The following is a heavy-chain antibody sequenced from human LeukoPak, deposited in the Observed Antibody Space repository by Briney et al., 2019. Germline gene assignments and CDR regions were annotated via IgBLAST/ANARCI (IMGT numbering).Heavy chain of an antibody. CDR2: IYTSGST. D-gene: IGHD1-1*01. J-gene: IGHJ5*02. Sequence: SETLSLTCTVSGGSISNYYWSWIRQPAGKGLEWIGRIYTSGSTNYNPSLKSRVTMSVDTSKNQFSLKLSSVTAADTAVYYCARVQLERAGDWFDPWGQGTLVTVSS. CDR3: ARVQLERAGDWFDP. CDR1: GGSISNYY. V-gene: IGHV4-4*07.